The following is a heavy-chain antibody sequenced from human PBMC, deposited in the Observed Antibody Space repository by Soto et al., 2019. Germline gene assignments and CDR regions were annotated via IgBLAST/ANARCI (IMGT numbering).Heavy chain of an antibody. CDR1: GGSISGSY. CDR3: ARSVAVPGAHIDY. CDR2: VYYTGST. D-gene: IGHD6-19*01. J-gene: IGHJ4*02. V-gene: IGHV4-59*01. Sequence: RTSETLSLTCSVSGGSISGSYWSWIRQSPGKGLEWLGYVYYTGSTNYSPSLRSRVSISVDTSKNEFSLRLSSVTAADTAVYFCARSVAVPGAHIDYWGQGTKVTVYS.